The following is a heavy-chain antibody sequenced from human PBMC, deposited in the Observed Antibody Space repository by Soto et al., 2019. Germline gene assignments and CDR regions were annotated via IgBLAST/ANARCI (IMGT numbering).Heavy chain of an antibody. J-gene: IGHJ4*02. D-gene: IGHD5-12*01. Sequence: PSETLSLTCTASGGSISSDSYYWGWIRQSPEKGLEWIASISYSGSTYYNPTLKSRLIISVDTSKNQFSLKLSSVAAADTAVYYCARHTDIVSSTVYNWGQGILVTVSS. CDR3: ARHTDIVSSTVYN. CDR2: ISYSGST. V-gene: IGHV4-39*01. CDR1: GGSISSDSYY.